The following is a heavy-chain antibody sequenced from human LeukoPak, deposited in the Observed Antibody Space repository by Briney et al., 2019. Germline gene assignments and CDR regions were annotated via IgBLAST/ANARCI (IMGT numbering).Heavy chain of an antibody. CDR3: ATRTYYYGSGSLDY. D-gene: IGHD3-10*01. V-gene: IGHV4-34*01. CDR2: INHSGST. CDR1: GGSFSGYY. J-gene: IGHJ4*02. Sequence: SETLSLTCAVYGGSFSGYYWSWLRQPPGKGLEWIGEINHSGSTNYNPSLKSRVTISVDTSKNQFSLKLSSVTAADTAVYYCATRTYYYGSGSLDYWGQGTLVTVSS.